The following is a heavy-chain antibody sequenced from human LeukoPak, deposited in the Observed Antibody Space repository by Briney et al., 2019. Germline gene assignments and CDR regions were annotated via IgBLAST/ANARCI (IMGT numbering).Heavy chain of an antibody. CDR2: IIPIFGTA. Sequence: ASVKVSCKASGGTFSSYAISWVRQAPGQGLEWMGGIIPIFGTANYAQKFQGRVTMTRDTSTSTVYLELSSLRSEDTAVYYCARDRNPTYYYDTSGYLNYFDYWGQGTLVTVSS. V-gene: IGHV1-69*05. CDR1: GGTFSSYA. J-gene: IGHJ4*02. CDR3: ARDRNPTYYYDTSGYLNYFDY. D-gene: IGHD3-22*01.